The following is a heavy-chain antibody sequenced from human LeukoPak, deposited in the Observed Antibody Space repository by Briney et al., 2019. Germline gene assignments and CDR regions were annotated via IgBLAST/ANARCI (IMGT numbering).Heavy chain of an antibody. CDR3: AIEGAGGTYCGL. D-gene: IGHD2-21*01. CDR1: RYTFTGNY. Sequence: ASVKVSCTASRYTFTGNYIHWVRQAPGQGLEWLGWINPHSGGTKYAQKFQGRVTMTRDTSISTAYMELSRLKSDNTAVYYCAIEGAGGTYCGLWGQGTLVTVSS. J-gene: IGHJ4*02. V-gene: IGHV1-2*02. CDR2: INPHSGGT.